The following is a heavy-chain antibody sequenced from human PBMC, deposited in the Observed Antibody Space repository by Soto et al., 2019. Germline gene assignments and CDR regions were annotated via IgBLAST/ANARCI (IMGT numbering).Heavy chain of an antibody. CDR3: ARGPWEQQLVFYFDY. D-gene: IGHD6-13*01. V-gene: IGHV4-34*01. Sequence: SETLSLTCAVYGGSFSGYYWSWIRQPPGKGLEWIGEINHSGSTNYNPSLKSRVTISVDTSKNQFSLKLSSVTAADTAVYYCARGPWEQQLVFYFDYWGQGTLVTVSS. J-gene: IGHJ4*02. CDR1: GGSFSGYY. CDR2: INHSGST.